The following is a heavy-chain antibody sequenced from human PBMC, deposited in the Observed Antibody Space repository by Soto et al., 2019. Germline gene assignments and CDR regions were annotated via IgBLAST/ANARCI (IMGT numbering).Heavy chain of an antibody. D-gene: IGHD3-22*01. J-gene: IGHJ5*02. V-gene: IGHV5-51*01. CDR3: ARKDKSGYFNWFDP. Sequence: PGESLKISCRSSGYRSTSYWIAWVRQMPGKGLEWMCIIAHSDSDTRYRPSFQGQVTISADRSTSTVFLQWASLKDSDTAVYFCARKDKSGYFNWFDPWGQGTLVTVSS. CDR1: GYRSTSYW. CDR2: IAHSDSDT.